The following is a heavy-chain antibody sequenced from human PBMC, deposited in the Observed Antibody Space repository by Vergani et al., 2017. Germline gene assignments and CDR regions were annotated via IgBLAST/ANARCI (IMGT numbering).Heavy chain of an antibody. Sequence: QVQLQQWGAGLLKPSETLSLTCAVYGGSFSGYYWSWIRQPPGKGLEWIGEIKHSGSTNYNPSLKSRVTISVDKSKNQFSLKLSSVTAADTAVYYCATLPGWARWFDPWGQGTLVTVSS. J-gene: IGHJ5*02. CDR3: ATLPGWARWFDP. CDR2: IKHSGST. CDR1: GGSFSGYY. V-gene: IGHV4-34*01. D-gene: IGHD1-14*01.